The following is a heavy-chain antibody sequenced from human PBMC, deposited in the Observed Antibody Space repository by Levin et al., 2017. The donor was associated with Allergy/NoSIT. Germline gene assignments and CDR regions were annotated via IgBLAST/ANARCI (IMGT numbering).Heavy chain of an antibody. D-gene: IGHD4-17*01. CDR3: ARVEDYGDYGGYFDY. V-gene: IGHV4-59*01. Sequence: PSETLSLTCTVSGGSISSYYWSWIRQPPGKGLEWIGYIYYSGSTNYNPSLKSRVTISVDTSKNQFSLKLSSVTAADTAVYYCARVEDYGDYGGYFDYWGQGTLVTVSS. CDR1: GGSISSYY. J-gene: IGHJ4*02. CDR2: IYYSGST.